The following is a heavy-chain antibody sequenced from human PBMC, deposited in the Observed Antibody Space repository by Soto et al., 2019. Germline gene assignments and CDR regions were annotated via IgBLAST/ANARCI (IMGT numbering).Heavy chain of an antibody. CDR1: GFTFSSYA. Sequence: QVQLVESGGGVVQPGRSLRLSCAASGFTFSSYAMHWVRQAPGKGLEWVAVISYDGSNKYYADSVKGRFTISRDNSKNTLYLQMNSLRAEDTAVYYCARAFTSGAKYYFDYWGQGTLVTVSS. CDR3: ARAFTSGAKYYFDY. V-gene: IGHV3-30-3*01. J-gene: IGHJ4*02. D-gene: IGHD7-27*01. CDR2: ISYDGSNK.